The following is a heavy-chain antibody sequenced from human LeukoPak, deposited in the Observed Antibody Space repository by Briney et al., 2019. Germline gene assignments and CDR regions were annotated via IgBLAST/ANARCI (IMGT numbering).Heavy chain of an antibody. J-gene: IGHJ3*02. D-gene: IGHD4-23*01. CDR1: GGSISSSSYY. V-gene: IGHV4-39*01. CDR2: IYYSGST. CDR3: ARHSSNSPDAFDI. Sequence: PSETLSLTCTVSGGSISSSSYYWGWIRQPPGTGLEWIGSIYYSGSTYYNPSLKSRVTISVDTSKNQFSLKLSSVTAADTAVYYCARHSSNSPDAFDIWGQGTMVTVSS.